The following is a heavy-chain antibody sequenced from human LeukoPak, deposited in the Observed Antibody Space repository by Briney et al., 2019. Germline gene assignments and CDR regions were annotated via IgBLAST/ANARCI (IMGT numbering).Heavy chain of an antibody. J-gene: IGHJ4*02. CDR1: GFTFSSYS. V-gene: IGHV3-21*01. D-gene: IGHD3-10*01. CDR2: ISSSSSYI. CDR3: AKVIWTGMVRGVIDY. Sequence: GGSLRLSCAASGFTFSSYSMNWVRQAPRKGLEWVSSISSSSSYIYYADSVKGRFTISRDNAKNSLYLQMNSLRAEDTAVYYCAKVIWTGMVRGVIDYWGQGTLVTVSS.